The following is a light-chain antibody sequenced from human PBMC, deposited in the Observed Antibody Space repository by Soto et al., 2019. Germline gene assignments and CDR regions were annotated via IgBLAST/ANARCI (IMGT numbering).Light chain of an antibody. CDR3: QQFGIAPLIA. J-gene: IGKJ5*01. CDR1: QSVDRTY. V-gene: IGKV3-20*01. CDR2: GAS. Sequence: EIVLTQSPGTLSLSPGERATLSCRASQSVDRTYLAWFQQKPGQAHRLLIFGASNRATGIADRFSGRGSVTNFTLTISRLHTEDFAVYDCQQFGIAPLIAFGQGTLMEVK.